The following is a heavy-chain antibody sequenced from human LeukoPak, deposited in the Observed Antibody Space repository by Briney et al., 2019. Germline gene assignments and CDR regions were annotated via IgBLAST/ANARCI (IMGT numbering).Heavy chain of an antibody. J-gene: IGHJ5*02. CDR3: AQGYNSGWYAT. CDR2: IYYSGST. D-gene: IGHD6-19*01. V-gene: IGHV4-30-4*01. CDR1: GGSISSGDYY. Sequence: SETLSLTCTVSGGSISSGDYYWSWIRQPPGKGLEWIGYIYYSGSTCYDPSLKSRVTFSVDTSKNQFSLKLSSVTAADTAVYYCAQGYNSGWYATWGQGTLVAVSS.